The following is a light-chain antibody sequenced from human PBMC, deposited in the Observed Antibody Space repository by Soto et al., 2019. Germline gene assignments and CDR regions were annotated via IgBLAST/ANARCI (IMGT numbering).Light chain of an antibody. CDR1: QSVSNNY. CDR3: QQYGSSGT. Sequence: EIVLTQSPGTLSLSPGERATLSCRASQSVSNNYLAWYQQKPGQAPRLLIYGASNSATGIPDRFSGSGSGTDFTLTISRLEPEDFAVYYCQQYGSSGTFGQGTKV. J-gene: IGKJ1*01. V-gene: IGKV3-20*01. CDR2: GAS.